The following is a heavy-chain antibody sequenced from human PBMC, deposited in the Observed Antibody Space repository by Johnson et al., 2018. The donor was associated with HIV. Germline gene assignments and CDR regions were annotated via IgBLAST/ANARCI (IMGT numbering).Heavy chain of an antibody. D-gene: IGHD4-17*01. CDR2: ISYDGSNK. Sequence: QVQLVESGGGVVQPGRSLRLSCAASGFTFSSYAMHWVRQAPGKGLEWVAVISYDGSNKYYADSVKGRFTISRDNSKNTLYLQMNSLRAEDTAVYYCARDPIRGYGDYEDDAFDIWGQGTMVTVSS. CDR1: GFTFSSYA. J-gene: IGHJ3*02. CDR3: ARDPIRGYGDYEDDAFDI. V-gene: IGHV3-30-3*01.